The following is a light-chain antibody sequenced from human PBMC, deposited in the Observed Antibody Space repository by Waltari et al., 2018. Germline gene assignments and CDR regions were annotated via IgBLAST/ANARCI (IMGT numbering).Light chain of an antibody. V-gene: IGLV3-21*03. CDR3: QVWDGSSDHYV. J-gene: IGLJ1*01. Sequence: SYVLAQPASVSVAPGKTARITCEGPNIGSKNVHWYQLRPGQAPVLVVHDDSDRPSGIPEGFSGSNSGNTATLIISGVEAGDEADYFCQVWDGSSDHYVFGTGTAVTV. CDR1: NIGSKN. CDR2: DDS.